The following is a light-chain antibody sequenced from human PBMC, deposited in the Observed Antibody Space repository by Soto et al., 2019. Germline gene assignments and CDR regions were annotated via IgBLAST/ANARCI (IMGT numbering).Light chain of an antibody. CDR3: FSYAGRYTFGV. J-gene: IGLJ1*01. V-gene: IGLV2-11*01. CDR1: SSDVGGYNY. CDR2: DVT. Sequence: QSALTQPRPVSGSPGQSVTIFCTGTSSDVGGYNYVSWYQQHPGKAPKLMIYDVTKRPSGVPDRFSGSKSGNAASLTISGLQAEDEADYYCFSYAGRYTFGVFGTRTKLPVL.